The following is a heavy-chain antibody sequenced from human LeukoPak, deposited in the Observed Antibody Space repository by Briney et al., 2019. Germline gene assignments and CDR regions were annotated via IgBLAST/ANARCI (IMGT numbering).Heavy chain of an antibody. V-gene: IGHV3-48*03. Sequence: GGSLRLSCAASGFTFSSYEMNWVRQAPGKGLEWVSYISSSGSTIYYADSVKGRFTISRDNAKNSLYLQMNSLRAEDTAVYYCARGASVVAATPYYFDYWGQGTLVTASS. CDR3: ARGASVVAATPYYFDY. D-gene: IGHD2-15*01. J-gene: IGHJ4*02. CDR1: GFTFSSYE. CDR2: ISSSGSTI.